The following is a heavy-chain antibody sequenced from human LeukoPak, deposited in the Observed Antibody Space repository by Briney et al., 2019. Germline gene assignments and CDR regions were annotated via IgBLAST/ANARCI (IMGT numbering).Heavy chain of an antibody. D-gene: IGHD3-3*01. CDR3: ARGHRFLEWFRPRYYYYYMDV. CDR2: MNPNSGNT. CDR1: GYTFTSYD. V-gene: IGHV1-8*01. Sequence: GASVKVSCKASGYTFTSYDINWVRQAPGQGLEWMGWMNPNSGNTGYAQKFQGRVTMTRNTSISTAYMELSSLRSEDTAVYYCARGHRFLEWFRPRYYYYYMDVWGKGTTVTVSS. J-gene: IGHJ6*03.